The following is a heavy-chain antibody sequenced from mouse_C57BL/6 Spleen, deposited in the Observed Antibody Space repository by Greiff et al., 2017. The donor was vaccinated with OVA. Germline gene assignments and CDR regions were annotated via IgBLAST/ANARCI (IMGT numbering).Heavy chain of an antibody. J-gene: IGHJ2*01. CDR2: IDPSDSYT. Sequence: QVQLQQPGAELVRPGTSVKLSCKASGYTFTSYWMHWVKQRPGQGLEWIGVIDPSDSYTNYNQKFKGKATLTVDTSSSTAYMQLSSLTSEDSAVYDCANDARVGGYFDYWGQGTTLTVSS. V-gene: IGHV1-59*01. CDR1: GYTFTSYW. D-gene: IGHD3-3*01. CDR3: ANDARVGGYFDY.